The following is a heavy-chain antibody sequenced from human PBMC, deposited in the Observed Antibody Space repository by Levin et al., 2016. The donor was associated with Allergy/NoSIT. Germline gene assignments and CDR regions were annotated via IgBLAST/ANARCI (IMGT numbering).Heavy chain of an antibody. D-gene: IGHD3-3*01. J-gene: IGHJ4*02. Sequence: WVRQAPGQGLEWMGWINPNSGDTNYAQTFQGRVTMTRDTSIITAYMELSTLRSDDTAMYYCARVPLNIYDFWSGYYFDYWGQGTLVTVSS. CDR2: INPNSGDT. CDR3: ARVPLNIYDFWSGYYFDY. V-gene: IGHV1-2*02.